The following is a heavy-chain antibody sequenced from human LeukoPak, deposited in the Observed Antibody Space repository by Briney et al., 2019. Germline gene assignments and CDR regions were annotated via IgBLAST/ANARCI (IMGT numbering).Heavy chain of an antibody. J-gene: IGHJ5*02. V-gene: IGHV3-30-3*01. CDR2: ISYDGSNK. CDR1: GFTFSSYA. D-gene: IGHD6-13*01. CDR3: ARDPLSEQQSPVWFDP. Sequence: GRSLRLSCAASGFTFSSYAMHWVRQAPGKGLEWVAVISYDGSNKYYADSVKGRFTIPRDNSKNTLYLQMNSLRAEDTAVYYCARDPLSEQQSPVWFDPWGQGTLVTVSS.